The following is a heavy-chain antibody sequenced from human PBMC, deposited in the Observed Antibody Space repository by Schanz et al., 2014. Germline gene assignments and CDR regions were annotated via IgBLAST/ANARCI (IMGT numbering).Heavy chain of an antibody. CDR1: GFTFSSYT. J-gene: IGHJ4*02. Sequence: ESGGGLVKPGDSLRLSCAASGFTFSSYTMKWVRQAPGKGLEWVSSISSTSTYLYYADSVKGRFTISRDSARNSLYLQMSSLRAEDTAVYYCARGTPFLCDYWGQGTLVTVSS. CDR3: ARGTPFLCDY. CDR2: ISSTSTYL. D-gene: IGHD3-16*01. V-gene: IGHV3-21*01.